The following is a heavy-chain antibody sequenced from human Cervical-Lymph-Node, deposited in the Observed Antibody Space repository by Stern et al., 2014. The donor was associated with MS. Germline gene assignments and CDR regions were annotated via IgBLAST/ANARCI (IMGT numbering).Heavy chain of an antibody. CDR2: ISSSSSTI. D-gene: IGHD2-15*01. CDR1: GFTFSTYS. V-gene: IGHV3-48*01. Sequence: EVQLLESGGGLVQPGGSLRLSCAASGFTFSTYSMNWVRQAPGKGLEWVSYISSSSSTIYYADSMKGRFTVSRDNAKNSLYLQMNSLRAEDTAVYYCARPPCSGGSCYIDYWGQGTLVTVSS. CDR3: ARPPCSGGSCYIDY. J-gene: IGHJ4*02.